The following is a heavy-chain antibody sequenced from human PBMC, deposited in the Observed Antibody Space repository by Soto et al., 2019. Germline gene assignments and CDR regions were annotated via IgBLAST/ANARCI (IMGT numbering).Heavy chain of an antibody. CDR1: GYTLTELS. CDR3: AVDTAMDFWFDP. V-gene: IGHV1-24*01. CDR2: FDPEDGET. Sequence: GASVKVSCKVSGYTLTELSMHWVRQAPGKGLEWMGGFDPEDGETIYAQKFQGRVTMTEDTSTDTAYMELSSLRSEDTAVYYCAVDTAMDFWFDPWGQGTLVTVS. D-gene: IGHD5-18*01. J-gene: IGHJ5*02.